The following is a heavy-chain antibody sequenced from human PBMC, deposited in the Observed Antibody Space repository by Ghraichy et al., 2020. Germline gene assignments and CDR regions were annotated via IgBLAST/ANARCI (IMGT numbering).Heavy chain of an antibody. Sequence: SETLSLTCTVSGGSISSYYWSWIRQPPGKGLEWIGYIYTSGSTNYNPSLKSRVTISVDTSKNQFSLKLSSVTAADTAVCYCARQSRSRLYLDYWGQGTLVTVSS. CDR3: ARQSRSRLYLDY. CDR2: IYTSGST. J-gene: IGHJ4*02. V-gene: IGHV4-4*09. D-gene: IGHD2-15*01. CDR1: GGSISSYY.